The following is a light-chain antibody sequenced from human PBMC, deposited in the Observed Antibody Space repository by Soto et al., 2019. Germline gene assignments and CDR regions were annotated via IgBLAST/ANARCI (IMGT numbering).Light chain of an antibody. Sequence: SALTQPRSVSGSPGQSVTISCTGTSSDFGGYNYVSWYQQHPGKAPKLMIYDVSKRPSGVPDRFSGSKSGNTPSLTISGLQAEDEADYYCCSYAGSYTYVFGTGTKVTVL. V-gene: IGLV2-11*01. J-gene: IGLJ1*01. CDR3: CSYAGSYTYV. CDR2: DVS. CDR1: SSDFGGYNY.